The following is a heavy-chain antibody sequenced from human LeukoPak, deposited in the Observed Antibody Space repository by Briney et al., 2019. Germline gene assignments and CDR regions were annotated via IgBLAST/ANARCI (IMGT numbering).Heavy chain of an antibody. CDR1: TFSFRNFA. CDR3: ARKKWEPTSNDAFDI. CDR2: ISDSGHRT. J-gene: IGHJ3*02. D-gene: IGHD1-26*01. V-gene: IGHV3-23*01. Sequence: GGSLRLSCAASTFSFRNFAMSWVRLAPGKGLEWVSGISDSGHRTDYADSVEGRFTISRDNSKNTLYLQMDSLRAEDTALYYCARKKWEPTSNDAFDIWGQGTMVAVSS.